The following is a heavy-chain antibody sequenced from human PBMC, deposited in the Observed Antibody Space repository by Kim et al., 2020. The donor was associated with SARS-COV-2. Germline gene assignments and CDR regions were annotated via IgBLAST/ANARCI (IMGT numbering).Heavy chain of an antibody. J-gene: IGHJ4*02. D-gene: IGHD5-18*01. CDR1: GSSFSRFA. Sequence: GGSRRLSCTASGSSFSRFAIHWVRQAPGKGLEWVSSITNDGVDKYYAESVRGRFTISRDIAKHSVFLQMDSLGVEDTATYYCTSPLDGYDPRDFWGQGTL. V-gene: IGHV3-21*01. CDR2: ITNDGVDK. CDR3: TSPLDGYDPRDF.